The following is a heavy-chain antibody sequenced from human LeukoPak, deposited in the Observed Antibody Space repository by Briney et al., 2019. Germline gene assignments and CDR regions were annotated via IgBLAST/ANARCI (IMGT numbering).Heavy chain of an antibody. CDR2: VSYTRVAT. CDR3: AKAFREFGSSSSYSSFDT. V-gene: IGHV3-23*01. D-gene: IGHD5-18*01. Sequence: GGSLRLSCAASGFTFSSFALSWVRQAPGKGLEWVSGVSYTRVATYYADSVKGRFTISRDDSQNILYLQMNGLRAEDTAVYFCAKAFREFGSSSSYSSFDTWGQGTMVAVSS. J-gene: IGHJ3*02. CDR1: GFTFSSFA.